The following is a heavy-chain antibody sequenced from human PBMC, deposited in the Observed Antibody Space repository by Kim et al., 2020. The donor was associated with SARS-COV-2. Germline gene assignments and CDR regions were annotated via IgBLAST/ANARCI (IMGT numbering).Heavy chain of an antibody. V-gene: IGHV1-2*06. CDR1: GYTFTGYY. J-gene: IGHJ6*02. D-gene: IGHD2-2*01. CDR3: ARERYEDSVVVYGMDF. CDR2: INPNSGGA. Sequence: ASVKVSCKASGYTFTGYYMHWVRQAPGQGLEWMGRINPNSGGANYAQKFQGRVTMTRDTSISTAYMELSRLRSDDTAVYYCARERYEDSVVVYGMDFWGQGTTVTVSS.